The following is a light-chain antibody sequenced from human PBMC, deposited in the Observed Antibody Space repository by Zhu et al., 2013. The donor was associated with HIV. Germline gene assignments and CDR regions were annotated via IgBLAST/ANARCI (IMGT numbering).Light chain of an antibody. Sequence: DIQMTQSPSSLSASVGDRVTITCQASQDITNFLNWYQQKPGRAPRLLIYDASNLETGVPSRFSGSGSGTDFTFTINSLQPEDIATYYCQQYDGVPRTFGQGTKLEI. CDR3: QQYDGVPRT. CDR2: DAS. V-gene: IGKV1-33*01. J-gene: IGKJ2*02. CDR1: QDITNF.